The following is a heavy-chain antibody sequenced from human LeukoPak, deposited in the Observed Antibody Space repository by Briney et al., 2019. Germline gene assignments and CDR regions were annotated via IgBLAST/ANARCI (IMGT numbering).Heavy chain of an antibody. V-gene: IGHV4-59*01. D-gene: IGHD3-9*01. J-gene: IGHJ4*02. CDR3: ARGSTYYDILTGTGYFDY. Sequence: PSETLSLTCTVSGGSISSYYWSWIRQLPGKGLEWIGYIYYSGSTNYNPSLKSRVTISVDTSKNQFSLKLSSVTAADTAVYYCARGSTYYDILTGTGYFDYWGQGTLVTVSS. CDR2: IYYSGST. CDR1: GGSISSYY.